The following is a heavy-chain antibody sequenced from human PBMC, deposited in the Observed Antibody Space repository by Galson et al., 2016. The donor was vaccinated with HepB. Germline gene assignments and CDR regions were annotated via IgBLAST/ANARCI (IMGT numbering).Heavy chain of an antibody. CDR3: ARELTGGSSWGGDY. CDR2: IWYDGSNT. D-gene: IGHD6-13*01. V-gene: IGHV3-33*01. Sequence: ASGFTFSSYGLHWVRQAPGKGLEWVAVIWYDGSNTYYADSVKGRFTISRDNSKNTLYLQMNSPRAEDTAVYYCARELTGGSSWGGDYWGQGALVTVSS. CDR1: GFTFSSYG. J-gene: IGHJ4*02.